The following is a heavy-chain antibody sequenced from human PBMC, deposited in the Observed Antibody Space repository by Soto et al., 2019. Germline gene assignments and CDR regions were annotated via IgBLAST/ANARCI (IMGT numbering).Heavy chain of an antibody. Sequence: QVQLVQSGAEVKKPGASVKVSCKASGYSFTSYAMHWVRQAPGQRLEWMGWINAGNGNTKYSQKFQGRVTITRNKXXXXXXXXXXXXXXXXXXXXXXXXXXXYYYWDDWGQGTLVTVSS. V-gene: IGHV1-3*01. J-gene: IGHJ4*02. CDR2: INAGNGNT. CDR3: XXXXXYYYWDD. CDR1: GYSFTSYA.